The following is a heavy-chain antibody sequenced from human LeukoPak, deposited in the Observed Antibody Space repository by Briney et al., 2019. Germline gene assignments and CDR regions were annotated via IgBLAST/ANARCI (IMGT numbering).Heavy chain of an antibody. Sequence: SVKVSCKASGGTFSSYAISWVRQAPGQGLEWMGGIIPIFGTANYAQKFQGRVAITADESTSTAYMELSSLRSEDTAVYYCARGNTYYDFWSGYYTGNDAFDIWGQGTMVTVSS. J-gene: IGHJ3*02. CDR1: GGTFSSYA. CDR2: IIPIFGTA. V-gene: IGHV1-69*01. D-gene: IGHD3-3*01. CDR3: ARGNTYYDFWSGYYTGNDAFDI.